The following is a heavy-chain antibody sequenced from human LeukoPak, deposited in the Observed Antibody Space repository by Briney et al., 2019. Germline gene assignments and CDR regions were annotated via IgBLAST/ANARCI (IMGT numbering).Heavy chain of an antibody. CDR1: GFTFTTYW. Sequence: GGSLRLSCAAAGFTFTTYWMHWVRRAPGKGLVWVSHINSDGSITSYADSVKGRFTISRDNAKNTLYLQMNSLRAEDTAVYYCARDAVDTANAVWGQGTTVTVSS. J-gene: IGHJ6*02. D-gene: IGHD5-18*01. V-gene: IGHV3-74*01. CDR2: INSDGSIT. CDR3: ARDAVDTANAV.